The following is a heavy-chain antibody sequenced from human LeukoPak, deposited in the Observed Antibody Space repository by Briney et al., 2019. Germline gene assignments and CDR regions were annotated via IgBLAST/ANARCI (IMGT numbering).Heavy chain of an antibody. V-gene: IGHV4-39*01. CDR3: ARQGDGGRAFDY. D-gene: IGHD4-23*01. CDR2: IYYSGST. Sequence: PSETLSLTCTASGGPISSSSYYWGWIRQPPGKGLEWIGTIYYSGSTYYNPSLKSRVSISVDTSKNQFSLRLTSVTATDTAVYYCARQGDGGRAFDYWGQGILVTVSS. CDR1: GGPISSSSYY. J-gene: IGHJ4*02.